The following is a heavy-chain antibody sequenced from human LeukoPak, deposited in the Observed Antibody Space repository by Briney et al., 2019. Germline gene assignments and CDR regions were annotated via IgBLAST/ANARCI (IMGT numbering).Heavy chain of an antibody. CDR2: INHSGST. CDR3: ARGLRYYYGSGSRSNWFDP. D-gene: IGHD3-10*01. V-gene: IGHV4-34*01. J-gene: IGHJ5*02. CDR1: GVSFSGYY. Sequence: PSETLSLTCAVYGVSFSGYYWSWIRQPPGKGLEWIGEINHSGSTNYNPSLKSRVTISVDTSKNQFSLKLSSVTAADTAVYYCARGLRYYYGSGSRSNWFDPWGQGTLVTVSS.